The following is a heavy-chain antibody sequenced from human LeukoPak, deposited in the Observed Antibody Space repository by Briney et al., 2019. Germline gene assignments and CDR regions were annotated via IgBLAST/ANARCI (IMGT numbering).Heavy chain of an antibody. V-gene: IGHV3-21*01. CDR1: EFTFSTYS. J-gene: IGHJ5*02. Sequence: GGSLRLSCAASEFTFSTYSMNWVRQAPGKGLEWVSSISSSSKYIYYADSVKGRFTISRDNAKNSLYLQMNSLRVEDTAVYYCARDGTTYYYDSSGYYGRVWFDPWGQGTLVTVSS. CDR3: ARDGTTYYYDSSGYYGRVWFDP. D-gene: IGHD3-22*01. CDR2: ISSSSKYI.